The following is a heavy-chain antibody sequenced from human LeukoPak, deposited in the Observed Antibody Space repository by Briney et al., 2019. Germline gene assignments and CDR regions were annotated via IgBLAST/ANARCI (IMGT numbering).Heavy chain of an antibody. D-gene: IGHD3-10*01. J-gene: IGHJ4*02. CDR2: ISYDGSNK. V-gene: IGHV3-30-3*01. CDR3: ARDIWFGELFPLDY. Sequence: GGSLRLSCAASGFTFSSYAMHWVRQAPGEGLEWVAVISYDGSNKYYADSVKGRFTISRDNSKNTLYLQMNSLRAEDTAVYYCARDIWFGELFPLDYWGQGTLVTVSS. CDR1: GFTFSSYA.